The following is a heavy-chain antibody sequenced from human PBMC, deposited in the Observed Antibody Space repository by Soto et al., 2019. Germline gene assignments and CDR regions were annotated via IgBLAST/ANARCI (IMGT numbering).Heavy chain of an antibody. CDR1: GGSFSGYY. CDR3: ERTSTSGPRFDY. V-gene: IGHV4-34*01. D-gene: IGHD1-1*01. J-gene: IGHJ4*02. Sequence: PSETLSLTCTVYGGSFSGYYWSWIRQPPGKGLEWIGEINHSGSTNYNSSLKSRVTISVDKSRNQFSLKLNSVTAADTALYYGERTSTSGPRFDYWGQGSLVTVSS. CDR2: INHSGST.